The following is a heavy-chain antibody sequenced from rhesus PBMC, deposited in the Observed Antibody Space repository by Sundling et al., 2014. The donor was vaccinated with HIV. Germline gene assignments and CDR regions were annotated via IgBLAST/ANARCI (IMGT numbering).Heavy chain of an antibody. CDR3: ARDQAGLDY. V-gene: IGHV4-169*02. Sequence: QVQLQESGPGLVKPSETLSLTCAVSRGSFSDYYWAWIRQAPGKGLEWIGYIYGGDSSTNYNPSLKSRVTLSVDTSKNQLSLKLSSVTAADTAVYYCARDQAGLDYWGRGVLVTVSS. CDR2: IYGGDSST. CDR1: RGSFSDYY. J-gene: IGHJ4*01.